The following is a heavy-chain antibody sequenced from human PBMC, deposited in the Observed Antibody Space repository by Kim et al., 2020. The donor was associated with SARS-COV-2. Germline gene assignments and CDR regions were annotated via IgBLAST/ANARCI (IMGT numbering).Heavy chain of an antibody. Sequence: GGSLRLSCAASGITVSSNYMSWVRQAPGKGLEWVSVIYSGGSTYYADSVKGRFPISRDNSKNTLYLRMNSLGPEDTAVFYWARDLLEQGGMDVWGQGTTVTVSS. CDR1: GITVSSNY. V-gene: IGHV3-66*01. CDR3: ARDLLEQGGMDV. CDR2: IYSGGST. D-gene: IGHD3-3*01. J-gene: IGHJ6*02.